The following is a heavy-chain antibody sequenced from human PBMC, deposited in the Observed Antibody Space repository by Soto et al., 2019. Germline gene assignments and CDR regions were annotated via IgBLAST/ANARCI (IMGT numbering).Heavy chain of an antibody. J-gene: IGHJ4*02. V-gene: IGHV3-53*02. CDR1: GFSVTAGN. Sequence: EVQLVETGGDLIQPGGSLRLSCAASGFSVTAGNMNWVRQAPGKGLEWVSVIFGADETYYADSVRGRFTISRDNSKNTGYLQMDSLRTEDTALYYCARGGFDWGQGTLVTVSS. CDR3: ARGGFD. CDR2: IFGADET. D-gene: IGHD3-16*01.